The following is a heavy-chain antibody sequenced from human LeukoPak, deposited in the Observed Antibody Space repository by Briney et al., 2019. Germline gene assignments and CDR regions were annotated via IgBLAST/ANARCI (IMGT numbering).Heavy chain of an antibody. Sequence: ASVKVSCKASGYTFTGYYMHWVRQAPGQGLERMGWINPKSGGTDYAQQFQGRVTMTRDTSSSTDYLEVRSLRSDDTAVYYCARGAEAETSPLDFWGQGTPVTVSS. CDR2: INPKSGGT. D-gene: IGHD6-13*01. J-gene: IGHJ4*02. CDR1: GYTFTGYY. V-gene: IGHV1-2*02. CDR3: ARGAEAETSPLDF.